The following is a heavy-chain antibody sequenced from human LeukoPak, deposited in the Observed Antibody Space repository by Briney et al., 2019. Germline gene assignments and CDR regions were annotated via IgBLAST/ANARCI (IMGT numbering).Heavy chain of an antibody. J-gene: IGHJ4*02. CDR1: GFSLSTHVVG. V-gene: IGHV2-5*01. CDR2: IYGNDEK. Sequence: SGPTLLHPTPTLTLTCTFSGFSLSTHVVGVGWIRQPPVKALEWLALIYGNDEKRYSPSLTSTLTITKDTSENQVVLTMTNMDPVDTATYYCVHDVPGDYGFDYWGQGTLVTVSS. CDR3: VHDVPGDYGFDY. D-gene: IGHD4-17*01.